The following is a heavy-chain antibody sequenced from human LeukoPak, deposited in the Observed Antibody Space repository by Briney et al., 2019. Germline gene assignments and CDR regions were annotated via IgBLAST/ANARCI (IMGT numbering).Heavy chain of an antibody. Sequence: SVKVSCKASGYTFTSYAISWVRQAPGQGLEWMGGIIPIFGTANYAQKFQGRVTITADESTSTAYMELSSLRSEDTAVYYCVRTNRLLTPSRDGGYNDYWGQGTLVTVSS. CDR2: IIPIFGTA. V-gene: IGHV1-69*13. CDR3: VRTNRLLTPSRDGGYNDY. J-gene: IGHJ4*02. CDR1: GYTFTSYA. D-gene: IGHD5-24*01.